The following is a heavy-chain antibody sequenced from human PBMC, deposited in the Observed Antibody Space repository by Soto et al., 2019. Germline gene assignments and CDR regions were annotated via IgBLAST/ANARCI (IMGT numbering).Heavy chain of an antibody. CDR3: ARDLPVQYNSKPGDPTDAAFDI. CDR1: GSTFSSYS. V-gene: IGHV3-21*01. CDR2: ISSSSSYI. D-gene: IGHD1-1*01. J-gene: IGHJ3*02. Sequence: PGGSLRLSCAASGSTFSSYSMNWVRQAPGKGLEWVSSISSSSSYIYYADSVKGRFTISRDNAKNSLYLQMNSLRAEDTAVYYCARDLPVQYNSKPGDPTDAAFDIWGQGTMVTVSS.